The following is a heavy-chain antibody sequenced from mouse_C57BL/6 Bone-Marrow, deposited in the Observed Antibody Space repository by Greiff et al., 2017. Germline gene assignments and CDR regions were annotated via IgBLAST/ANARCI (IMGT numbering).Heavy chain of an antibody. CDR3: VYEYDVSWFAY. V-gene: IGHV1-19*01. CDR1: GYTFTDYY. Sequence: EVQLQQSGPVLVKPGASVKLSCKASGYTFTDYYMNWVKQSPGKSLEWIGVINPYNGGTSYNQKFKGKATLTVDKSSSTAYMEINSLTSEDAAVYYCVYEYDVSWFAYWGQGTLVTVSA. CDR2: INPYNGGT. D-gene: IGHD2-4*01. J-gene: IGHJ3*01.